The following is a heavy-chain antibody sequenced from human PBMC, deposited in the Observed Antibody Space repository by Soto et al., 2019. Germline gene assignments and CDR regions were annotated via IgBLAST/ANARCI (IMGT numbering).Heavy chain of an antibody. V-gene: IGHV3-33*01. D-gene: IGHD2-2*03. J-gene: IGHJ4*02. CDR3: ARVAVGYCISTSCYAIDY. Sequence: QVQLVESGGGVVQPGRSLRLSCAASGFTFSSYGMHWVRQAPGKGLEWVAVIWYDGSNKYYAESVKGRFTISRDNSKNTLYLQMNSLRAEDTAVYYCARVAVGYCISTSCYAIDYWGQGTLVTVSS. CDR1: GFTFSSYG. CDR2: IWYDGSNK.